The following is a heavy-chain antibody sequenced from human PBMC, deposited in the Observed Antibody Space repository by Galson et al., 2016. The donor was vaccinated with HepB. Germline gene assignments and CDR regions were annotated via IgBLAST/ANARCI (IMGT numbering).Heavy chain of an antibody. CDR1: GGSFSGYH. CDR3: ARGSFALYSSSSGVDY. J-gene: IGHJ4*02. D-gene: IGHD6-6*01. CDR2: SNHRGYT. Sequence: ETLSLTCAVYGGSFSGYHWSWIRQPPGKGLEWIGESNHRGYTNYTPSLKSRVTISVDTSKNQISLRLNSVTAADTAVYYCARGSFALYSSSSGVDYWGQGTLVTVSS. V-gene: IGHV4-34*01.